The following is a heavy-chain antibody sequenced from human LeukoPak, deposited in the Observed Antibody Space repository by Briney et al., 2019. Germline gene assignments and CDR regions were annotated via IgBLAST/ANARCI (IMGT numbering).Heavy chain of an antibody. CDR3: ARGGHRLRDPSGD. Sequence: GASVKVSCKASGGTFSSYAISWVRQAPGQGLEWMGGIIPIFGTANYAQKFQGRVTITADESTSTAYMELSSLRSEDTAVYYCARGGHRLRDPSGDWGQGTLVTVSS. D-gene: IGHD3-16*01. J-gene: IGHJ4*02. CDR1: GGTFSSYA. V-gene: IGHV1-69*13. CDR2: IIPIFGTA.